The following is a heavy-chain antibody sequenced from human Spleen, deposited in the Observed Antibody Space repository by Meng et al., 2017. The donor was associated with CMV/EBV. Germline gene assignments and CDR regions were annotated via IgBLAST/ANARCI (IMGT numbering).Heavy chain of an antibody. D-gene: IGHD6-13*01. CDR3: ARGGYSSSWYGRNNWFDP. CDR2: INPNSGGT. CDR1: YTFTNYY. V-gene: IGHV1-2*02. J-gene: IGHJ5*02. Sequence: YTFTNYYIHWVRQAPGQGLDYLGWINPNSGGTNYAQKFQARVTMTRDTSINTAYMQLSRLRSEDTAVYYCARGGYSSSWYGRNNWFDPWGQGTLVTVSS.